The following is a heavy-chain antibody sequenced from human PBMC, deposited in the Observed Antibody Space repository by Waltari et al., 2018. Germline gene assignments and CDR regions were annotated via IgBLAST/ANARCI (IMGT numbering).Heavy chain of an antibody. Sequence: QVQLVESGGGVVQPGGSLRLSCAASGFTFSSYGMHWVRQAPGKGLEWVAVIWYDGSNKYYADSVKGRFTISRDNSKNTLYLQMNSLRAEDTAVYYCARGDSYGYYYYGMDVWGQGTTVTVSS. V-gene: IGHV3-33*01. CDR1: GFTFSSYG. CDR2: IWYDGSNK. CDR3: ARGDSYGYYYYGMDV. J-gene: IGHJ6*02. D-gene: IGHD5-18*01.